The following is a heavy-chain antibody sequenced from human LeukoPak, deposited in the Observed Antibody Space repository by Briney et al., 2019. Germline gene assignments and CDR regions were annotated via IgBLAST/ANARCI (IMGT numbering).Heavy chain of an antibody. CDR2: INHSGST. J-gene: IGHJ4*02. CDR3: ASRRCSGGSCYSYFDY. CDR1: GGSFSGYY. Sequence: SETLSLTCAVYGGSFSGYYWSWIRQPPGKGLEWIGEINHSGSTNYNPPLKSRVTISVDTSKNQFSLKLSSVTAADTAVYYCASRRCSGGSCYSYFDYWGQGTLVTVSS. V-gene: IGHV4-34*01. D-gene: IGHD2-15*01.